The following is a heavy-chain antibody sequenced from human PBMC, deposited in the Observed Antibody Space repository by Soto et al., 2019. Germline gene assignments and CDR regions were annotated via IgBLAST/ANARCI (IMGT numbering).Heavy chain of an antibody. D-gene: IGHD3-3*01. CDR3: AGRFLEWLLDYYYYGMDV. V-gene: IGHV4-34*01. CDR2: INHSGST. Sequence: PSETLSLTCAVYGGSFSGYYWSWIRQPPGKGLEWIGEINHSGSTNYNPSLKSRVTISVDTSKNQFSLKLSSVTAADTAVYYCAGRFLEWLLDYYYYGMDVWGQGTTVTVSS. CDR1: GGSFSGYY. J-gene: IGHJ6*02.